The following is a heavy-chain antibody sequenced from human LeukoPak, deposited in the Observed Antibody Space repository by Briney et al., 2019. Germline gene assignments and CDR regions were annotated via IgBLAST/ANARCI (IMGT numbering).Heavy chain of an antibody. CDR3: ARGSGACTAVPNFDY. V-gene: IGHV3-30*04. Sequence: GRSLRLSCAASGFTFSSYAMHWVRQAPGKGLEWVALIAYDGSDKYYADSVKGRFTISRDSSKNTLYLQMNSLRAEDTAVYYCARGSGACTAVPNFDYWGQGTLVTVSS. D-gene: IGHD5-18*01. CDR2: IAYDGSDK. CDR1: GFTFSSYA. J-gene: IGHJ4*02.